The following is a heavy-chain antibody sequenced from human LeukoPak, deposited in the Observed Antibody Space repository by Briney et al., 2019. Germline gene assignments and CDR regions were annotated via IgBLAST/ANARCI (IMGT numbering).Heavy chain of an antibody. CDR2: ISSSSSTI. V-gene: IGHV3-48*01. CDR1: GFTFSSYS. D-gene: IGHD3-10*01. Sequence: GGSLRLSCAASGFTFSSYSMNWVRQAPGKGLEWVSYISSSSSTIYYAASVKGRFTISRDNAKNSLYLQMNSLRAEDTAVYYCARVDPLDYGSGSYYDYWGQGTLVTVSS. CDR3: ARVDPLDYGSGSYYDY. J-gene: IGHJ4*02.